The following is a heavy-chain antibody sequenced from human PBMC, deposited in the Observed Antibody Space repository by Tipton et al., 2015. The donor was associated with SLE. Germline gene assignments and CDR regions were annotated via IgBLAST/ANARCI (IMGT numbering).Heavy chain of an antibody. Sequence: GLVKPSETLSLTCAVYGGSFSGYYWSWIRQPPGKGLEWIGEINHSGSTNYNPSLKSRVTISVDTSKNQFSLKLSSVTAADTAVYYCARGPFPEAYWGQGTLVTVSS. CDR2: INHSGST. CDR3: ARGPFPEAY. J-gene: IGHJ4*02. CDR1: GGSFSGYY. D-gene: IGHD3-3*02. V-gene: IGHV4-34*01.